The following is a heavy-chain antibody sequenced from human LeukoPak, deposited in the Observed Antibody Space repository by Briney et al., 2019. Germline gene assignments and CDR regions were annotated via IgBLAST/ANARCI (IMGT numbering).Heavy chain of an antibody. D-gene: IGHD5-18*01. CDR1: ADSVSSNSAA. CDR3: ARESDTATNRDAFDI. V-gene: IGHV6-1*01. Sequence: SQTLPLTCAISADSVSSNSAAWNWIRQSPSRGLEWLGRTYYRSKWYNDYAVSVKSRKTINPDTSKNQFSLQLNSVTPEDTAVYYCARESDTATNRDAFDIWGQGTMVTVSS. CDR2: TYYRSKWYN. J-gene: IGHJ3*02.